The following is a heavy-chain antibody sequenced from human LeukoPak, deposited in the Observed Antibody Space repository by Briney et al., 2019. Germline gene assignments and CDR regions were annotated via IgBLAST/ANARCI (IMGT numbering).Heavy chain of an antibody. CDR3: AREQIIVAAIYFDY. D-gene: IGHD2-2*02. V-gene: IGHV3-53*01. CDR1: GFTVSTNY. CDR2: IYSGGNT. Sequence: HPGGSLRLSCGASGFTVSTNYMSWVRQAPGKGLEWVSVIYSGGNTYYADSVKGRFTISRDNSKNTLYLQLNSLRAEDTAVYYCAREQIIVAAIYFDYWGQGTLVTVSS. J-gene: IGHJ4*02.